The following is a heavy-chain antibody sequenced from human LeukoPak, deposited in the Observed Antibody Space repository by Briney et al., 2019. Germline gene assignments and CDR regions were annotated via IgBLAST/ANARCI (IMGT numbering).Heavy chain of an antibody. CDR1: GFTFSSYS. D-gene: IGHD5-18*01. CDR2: ISSSSSYI. J-gene: IGHJ4*02. CDR3: ARDGRRGYSYGLVDY. Sequence: GGSLRLSCAAPGFTFSSYSMNWVRQAPGKGLEWVSSISSSSSYIYYADSVKGRFTISRDNAKNSLYLQMNSLRAEDTAVYYCARDGRRGYSYGLVDYWGQGTLVTVSS. V-gene: IGHV3-21*01.